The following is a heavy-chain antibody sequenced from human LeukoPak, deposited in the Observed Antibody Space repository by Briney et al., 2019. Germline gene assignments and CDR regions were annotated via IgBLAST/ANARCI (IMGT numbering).Heavy chain of an antibody. CDR2: INHSGST. J-gene: IGHJ4*02. D-gene: IGHD5-18*01. Sequence: SETLSLTCAVYGGSFSGYYGRWIRQPPGKGLEWIGEINHSGSTNYNPSLKSRVTISVDTSKNQFSLKLSSVTAADTAVYYCARVADTAMVRRDYWGQGTLVTVSS. CDR3: ARVADTAMVRRDY. CDR1: GGSFSGYY. V-gene: IGHV4-34*01.